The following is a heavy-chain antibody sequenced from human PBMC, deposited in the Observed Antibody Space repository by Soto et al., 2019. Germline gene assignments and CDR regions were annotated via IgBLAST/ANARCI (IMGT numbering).Heavy chain of an antibody. CDR3: ARDVRASGEMFDY. D-gene: IGHD4-17*01. CDR2: VSGDASNT. J-gene: IGHJ4*02. Sequence: LRLSCAASGFTFTNYGLSWVRQAPGKGLDWVATVSGDASNTHYADSVKGRFTISRDNSKSILLLQMKSLRVEDTAIYYCARDVRASGEMFDYWGQGTQVTVSS. V-gene: IGHV3-23*01. CDR1: GFTFTNYG.